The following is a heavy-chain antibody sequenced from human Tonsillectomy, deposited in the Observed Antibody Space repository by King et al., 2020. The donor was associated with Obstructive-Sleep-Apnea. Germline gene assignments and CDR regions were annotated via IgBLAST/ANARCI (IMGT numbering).Heavy chain of an antibody. V-gene: IGHV3-21*01. CDR3: AREPMIVVLRWANDAFDI. J-gene: IGHJ3*02. D-gene: IGHD3-22*01. CDR2: ISSDSSYI. CDR1: GFTFSSYS. Sequence: EVQLVESGGGLVKPGGSLRLSCAASGFTFSSYSMNWVRQAPGKGLEWVSSISSDSSYIYYADSVKGRFTISRDNAKNSLSLQMNSLRAEDTAVYYCAREPMIVVLRWANDAFDIWGQGTMVTVSS.